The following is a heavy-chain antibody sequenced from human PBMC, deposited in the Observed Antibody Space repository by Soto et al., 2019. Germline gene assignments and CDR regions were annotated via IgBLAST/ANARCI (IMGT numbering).Heavy chain of an antibody. V-gene: IGHV3-30*18. D-gene: IGHD2-15*01. Sequence: GSLRLSGAASGFTFSSYGMHWVRQAPGKGLEWVAVISYDGSNKYYADSVKGRFTISRDNSKNTLYLQMNSLRAEDTAVYYCAKGRDYCSGGSCYPYGMDVWGQGTTVTVSS. CDR3: AKGRDYCSGGSCYPYGMDV. CDR1: GFTFSSYG. CDR2: ISYDGSNK. J-gene: IGHJ6*02.